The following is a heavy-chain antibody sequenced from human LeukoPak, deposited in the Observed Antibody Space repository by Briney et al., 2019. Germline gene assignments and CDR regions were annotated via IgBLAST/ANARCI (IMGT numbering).Heavy chain of an antibody. CDR1: GYTFTSYG. CDR3: ARHVSFSSSWYWFDP. Sequence: ASVKVSCKASGYTFTSYGISWVRQAPGQGLEWMGWINAYSGNTNYAQKFQGRVTMTTDTSTSTAYMELSSLRSDDTAVYYCARHVSFSSSWYWFDPWGQGTLVTVSS. D-gene: IGHD6-13*01. CDR2: INAYSGNT. J-gene: IGHJ5*02. V-gene: IGHV1-18*01.